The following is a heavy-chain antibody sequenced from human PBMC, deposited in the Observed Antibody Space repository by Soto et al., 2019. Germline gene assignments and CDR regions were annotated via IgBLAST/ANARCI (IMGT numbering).Heavy chain of an antibody. CDR3: ARADKPYYDFWSGSYYYYYGMDV. CDR2: INSDGSST. Sequence: PGGSLILSCAASGFTFSIYWMHLVRQAPGKVLVWVSRINSDGSSTSYADSVKGRFTISRDNAKNTLYLQMNSLRADDTAVYYCARADKPYYDFWSGSYYYYYGMDVWGQGTTVTVSS. CDR1: GFTFSIYW. J-gene: IGHJ6*02. D-gene: IGHD3-3*01. V-gene: IGHV3-74*01.